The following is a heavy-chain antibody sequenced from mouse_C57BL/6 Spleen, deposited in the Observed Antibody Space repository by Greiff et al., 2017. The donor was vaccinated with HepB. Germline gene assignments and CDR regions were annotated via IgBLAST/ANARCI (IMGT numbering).Heavy chain of an antibody. Sequence: QVQLQQPGAELVRPGSSVKLSCKASGYTFTSYWMDWVKQRPGQGLAWIGNIYPSDSETHYNQKFKDKATLTVDKSSSTAYMQLSSLTSEDSAVYYCARSYYSNTRAMDYWGQGTSVTVSS. J-gene: IGHJ4*01. V-gene: IGHV1-61*01. D-gene: IGHD2-5*01. CDR1: GYTFTSYW. CDR3: ARSYYSNTRAMDY. CDR2: IYPSDSET.